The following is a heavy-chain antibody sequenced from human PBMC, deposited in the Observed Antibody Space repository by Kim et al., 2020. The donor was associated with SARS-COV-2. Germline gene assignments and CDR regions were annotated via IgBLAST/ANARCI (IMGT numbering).Heavy chain of an antibody. CDR3: ARIGDY. J-gene: IGHJ4*02. CDR2: YPGDSDT. D-gene: IGHD2-15*01. V-gene: IGHV5-51*01. Sequence: YPGDSDTRYRPSFQGQVTISADKSISTAYLQWSSLKASDTAMYYCARIGDYWGQGTLVTVSS.